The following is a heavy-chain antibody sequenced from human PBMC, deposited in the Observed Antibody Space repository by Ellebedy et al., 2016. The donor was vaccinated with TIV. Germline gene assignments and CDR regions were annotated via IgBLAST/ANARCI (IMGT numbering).Heavy chain of an antibody. CDR1: GGSFSGYY. CDR3: ARGKPTIQLWLPYFDY. CDR2: IYHSGST. D-gene: IGHD5-18*01. Sequence: SETLSLTCAVYGGSFSGYYWSWIRQPPGKGLEWIGYIYHSGSTYYNPSLKSRVTISVDRSKNQFSLKLSSVTAADTAVYYCARGKPTIQLWLPYFDYWGQGTLVTVSS. J-gene: IGHJ4*02. V-gene: IGHV4-34*01.